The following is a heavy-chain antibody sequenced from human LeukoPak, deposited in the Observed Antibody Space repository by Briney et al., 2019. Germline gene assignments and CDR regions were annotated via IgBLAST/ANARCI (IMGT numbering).Heavy chain of an antibody. D-gene: IGHD3-22*01. CDR1: GFTFSDYY. CDR3: AIRSSSGSFDY. Sequence: GGSLRLSCAASGFTFSDYYMTWIRQAPGRGLEWISFISSNGRYTNYADSVKGRFTISRDDAKNSLSLQINSLRAEDTALYYCAIRSSSGSFDYWGQGTRVTVSS. CDR2: ISSNGRYT. V-gene: IGHV3-11*03. J-gene: IGHJ4*02.